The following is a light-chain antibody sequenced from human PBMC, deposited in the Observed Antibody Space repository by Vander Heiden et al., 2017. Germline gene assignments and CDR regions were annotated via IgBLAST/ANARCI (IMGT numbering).Light chain of an antibody. Sequence: QSVLTQPPSVSGAPGQRVTIPCAGSSSNIGAFYNVQWYQQLPGTAPKLLIYGNSNRPSGVPDRLSGSRSGTSASLVITGLQAEDEADYYCQSYDSSLSAYVFGTGTKVTVL. V-gene: IGLV1-40*01. J-gene: IGLJ1*01. CDR3: QSYDSSLSAYV. CDR1: SSNIGAFYN. CDR2: GNS.